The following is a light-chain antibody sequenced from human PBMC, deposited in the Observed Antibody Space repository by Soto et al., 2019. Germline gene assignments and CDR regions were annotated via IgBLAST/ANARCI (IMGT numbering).Light chain of an antibody. Sequence: EIVLTQSPGTLSLSPVERATLSCRASQSVSSSYLAWYQQKPGQAPRLLIYGASSRATGIPDRFSGGGSGTDFTLTISSLEPEDFAVYYCQQRRSWPRAFGQGTKVDIK. CDR1: QSVSSSY. V-gene: IGKV3D-20*02. CDR3: QQRRSWPRA. J-gene: IGKJ1*01. CDR2: GAS.